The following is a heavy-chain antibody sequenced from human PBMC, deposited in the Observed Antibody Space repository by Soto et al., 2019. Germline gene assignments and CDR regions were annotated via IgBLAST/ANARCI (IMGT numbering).Heavy chain of an antibody. CDR3: ARVIAAPGGYYYGMDV. Sequence: QVQLQESGPGLVKPSGTLSLTCAVSGGSISSSNWWSWVRQPPGKGLEWIGEICHSGSTNYNPSLKSRATISVDKSKTQFSLKLSSVTAADTALYYCARVIAAPGGYYYGMDVWGQGSTVTVSS. D-gene: IGHD6-25*01. CDR1: GGSISSSNW. V-gene: IGHV4-4*02. J-gene: IGHJ6*02. CDR2: ICHSGST.